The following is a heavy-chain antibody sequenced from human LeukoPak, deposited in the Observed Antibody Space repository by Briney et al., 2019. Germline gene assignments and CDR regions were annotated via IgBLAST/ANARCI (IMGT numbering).Heavy chain of an antibody. CDR2: TGVSGDNT. D-gene: IGHD3-9*01. J-gene: IGHJ5*02. CDR3: AREIWATGIGWFDP. Sequence: GGSLRLSCAASGFTFSSYAMSWVRQAPGKGLEWVSGTGVSGDNTYYADSVKGRFIIARDDSKNTLYLQMNNLRAEDTAVYYCAREIWATGIGWFDPWGQGTLVTVSS. CDR1: GFTFSSYA. V-gene: IGHV3-23*01.